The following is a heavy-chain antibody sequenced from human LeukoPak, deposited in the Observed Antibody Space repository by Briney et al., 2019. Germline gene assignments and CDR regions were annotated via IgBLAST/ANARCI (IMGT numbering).Heavy chain of an antibody. D-gene: IGHD6-6*01. V-gene: IGHV1-2*06. CDR2: INPNSGGT. J-gene: IGHJ4*02. Sequence: WASVTVSCKASGYTFTGYYMHWVRQAPAQGDEWMGRINPNSGGTNYAQKFQVRVTMTSDTSISTDYMELSMLRSDDTAVYYCARALEYSSSHTSFYWGQGPVVTVSA. CDR3: ARALEYSSSHTSFY. CDR1: GYTFTGYY.